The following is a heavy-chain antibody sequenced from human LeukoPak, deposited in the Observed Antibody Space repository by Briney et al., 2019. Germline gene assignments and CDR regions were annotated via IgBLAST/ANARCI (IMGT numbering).Heavy chain of an antibody. D-gene: IGHD6-13*01. CDR3: ARGSSSWYAIDY. CDR2: IWYDGSLK. Sequence: PGRSLSLSCAASGFIFSTYGMHWVRQAPGKGLEWVSVIWYDGSLKYYADSVKGRFTISRDNSKNALYLQMNSLRAEDTAVYYCARGSSSWYAIDYWGQGTLVTVSS. J-gene: IGHJ4*02. V-gene: IGHV3-33*01. CDR1: GFIFSTYG.